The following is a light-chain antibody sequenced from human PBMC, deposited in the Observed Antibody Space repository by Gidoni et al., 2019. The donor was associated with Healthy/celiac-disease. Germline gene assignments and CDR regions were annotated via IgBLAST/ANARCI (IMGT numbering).Light chain of an antibody. CDR1: SPNIGSTY. Sequence: QSVLTQPPSASGTPGQRVTISGSGSSPNIGSTYVYWYQPLPGTAPKLLIYRNNQRPSGVPVRFSGSKSGTSASLAISGLRSEDEADYYCAAWDDSLSGPVVFGGGTKLTVL. CDR2: RNN. J-gene: IGLJ2*01. CDR3: AAWDDSLSGPVV. V-gene: IGLV1-47*01.